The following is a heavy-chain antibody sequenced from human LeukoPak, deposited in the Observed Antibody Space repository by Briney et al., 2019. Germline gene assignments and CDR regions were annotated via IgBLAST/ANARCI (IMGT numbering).Heavy chain of an antibody. J-gene: IGHJ3*02. CDR2: IWNDGSNK. V-gene: IGHV3-30*02. D-gene: IGHD6-19*01. CDR1: GFTFTTHA. Sequence: GGSLRLSCAASGFTFTTHAMHWVRQAPGKGLEWVAFIWNDGSNKEYADSVKGRFTISRDNSKNTLYLQMNSLRVEDTAVYYCAKDPPSSGFAFDIWGQGTMVSASS. CDR3: AKDPPSSGFAFDI.